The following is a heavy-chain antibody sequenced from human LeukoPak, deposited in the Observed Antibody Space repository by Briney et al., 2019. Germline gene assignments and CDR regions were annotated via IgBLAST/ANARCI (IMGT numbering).Heavy chain of an antibody. CDR1: GFTFSSYA. CDR2: ISGSGGST. Sequence: PGGSLRLSCAASGFTFSSYAMSWVRQAPGKGLEWVSAISGSGGSTYYADSVKGRFTISRDNSKNTLYLQMNSLRAEDTAVYYCAKDRPKVTRLYDAFDIWGQGTMVTVSS. J-gene: IGHJ3*02. V-gene: IGHV3-23*01. D-gene: IGHD4-17*01. CDR3: AKDRPKVTRLYDAFDI.